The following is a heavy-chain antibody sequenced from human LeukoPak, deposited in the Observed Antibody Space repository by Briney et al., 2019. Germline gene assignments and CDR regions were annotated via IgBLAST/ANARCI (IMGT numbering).Heavy chain of an antibody. V-gene: IGHV3-23*01. D-gene: IGHD3-10*01. J-gene: IGHJ3*02. CDR2: VCGSGGGT. CDR3: AKDMGRIIITVPKDAFDI. CDR1: GFIFSTYA. Sequence: GGSLRLSCEASGFIFSTYAVNWVRQTPGKGLEGVSYVCGSGGGTHYADSVKGRFTISRDNSKNTLYLQMNGLRAEDTALYYCAKDMGRIIITVPKDAFDIWGQGTMVTVSS.